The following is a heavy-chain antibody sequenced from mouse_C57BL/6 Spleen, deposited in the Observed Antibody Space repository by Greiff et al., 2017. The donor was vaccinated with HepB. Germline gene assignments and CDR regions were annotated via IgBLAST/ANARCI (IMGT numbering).Heavy chain of an antibody. CDR3: ARDYYGSSYGYAMDY. CDR2: IYPGSGST. Sequence: VQLQQPGAELVKPGASVKMSCKASGYTFTSYWITWVKQRPGQGLEWIGDIYPGSGSTNYNEKFKSKATLTVDTSSSTAYMQRSSLTSEDSAVYYCARDYYGSSYGYAMDYWGQGTSVTVSS. V-gene: IGHV1-55*01. J-gene: IGHJ4*01. D-gene: IGHD1-1*01. CDR1: GYTFTSYW.